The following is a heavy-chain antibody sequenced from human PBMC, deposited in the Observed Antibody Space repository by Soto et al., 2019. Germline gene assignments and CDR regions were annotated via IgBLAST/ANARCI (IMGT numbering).Heavy chain of an antibody. CDR3: GRLEGLATISYYFDY. J-gene: IGHJ4*02. CDR2: VYYSGST. Sequence: QLQLQESGPGLVKPSETLSLTGTVSGGSVSSSSYYWGWVRQPPGKGLEWIGSVYYSGSTYYNPSVESRVTISVDKSKNQFSLKLMSLSAADTAVYYCGRLEGLATISYYFDYWGQGALVTVSS. CDR1: GGSVSSSSYY. D-gene: IGHD3-9*01. V-gene: IGHV4-39*01.